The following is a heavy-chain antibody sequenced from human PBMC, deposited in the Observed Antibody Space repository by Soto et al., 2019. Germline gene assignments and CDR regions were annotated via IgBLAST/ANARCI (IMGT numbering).Heavy chain of an antibody. CDR2: ISSSSSTI. CDR1: GFTFSSYS. V-gene: IGHV3-48*02. CDR3: ARTQQQLVPNDQLDY. Sequence: GGSLRLSCAASGFTFSSYSMNWVRQAPGKGLEWVSYISSSSSTIYYADSVKGRFTISRDNAKNSLYLQMNSLRDEDTAVYYCARTQQQLVPNDQLDYWGQGTLVTVSS. D-gene: IGHD6-13*01. J-gene: IGHJ4*02.